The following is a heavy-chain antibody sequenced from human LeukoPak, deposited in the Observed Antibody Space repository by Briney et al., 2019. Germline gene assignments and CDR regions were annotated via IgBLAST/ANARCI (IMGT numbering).Heavy chain of an antibody. V-gene: IGHV3-33*01. CDR1: GFTFNKYG. D-gene: IGHD3-10*01. J-gene: IGHJ5*01. Sequence: GGSLRLSCVASGFTFNKYGVHWVRQAPGKGLEWVAVIWYDGSYEYYADSVKGRLAISRDNDKNTVNLQMNSLRVEDTAVYYCARDGSGLAVRGWFDFWGQGTLVIVSS. CDR2: IWYDGSYE. CDR3: ARDGSGLAVRGWFDF.